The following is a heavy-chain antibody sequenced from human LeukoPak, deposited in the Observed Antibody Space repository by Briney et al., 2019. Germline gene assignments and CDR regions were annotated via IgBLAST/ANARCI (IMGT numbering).Heavy chain of an antibody. CDR3: AKEFSAYYSSTSCTDPFL. CDR1: GFTFSSYG. CDR2: IRYDGSNK. J-gene: IGHJ4*02. Sequence: RSGGSLRLSCAASGFTFSSYGMHLVRQAPGKGLEWVAFIRYDGSNKYYADSVKGRFTISRDNSKNTLYLQMNSLRAEDTAVYYCAKEFSAYYSSTSCTDPFLWGQGTLVTVSS. V-gene: IGHV3-30*02. D-gene: IGHD2-2*01.